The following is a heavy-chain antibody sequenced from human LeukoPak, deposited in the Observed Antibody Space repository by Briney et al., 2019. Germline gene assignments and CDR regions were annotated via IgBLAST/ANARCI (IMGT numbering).Heavy chain of an antibody. D-gene: IGHD5-18*01. CDR3: ARLPGYSYGMIDFDY. V-gene: IGHV4-39*01. Sequence: PSETLSLTCTVSGGSISSSSYYGGWIRQPPGKGLEWIGSIYYSGSTYYIPSLKSRVTISVDTSKNQFSLKLSSVTAADTAVYYCARLPGYSYGMIDFDYWGQGTLVTVSS. J-gene: IGHJ4*02. CDR1: GGSISSSSYY. CDR2: IYYSGST.